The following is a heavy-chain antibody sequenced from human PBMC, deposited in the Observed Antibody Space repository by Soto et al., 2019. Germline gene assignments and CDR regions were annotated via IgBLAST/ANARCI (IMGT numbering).Heavy chain of an antibody. CDR3: ARNYGSGYYFDY. CDR2: IYYTGST. D-gene: IGHD3-10*01. CDR1: GGSTSGYY. V-gene: IGHV4-59*01. J-gene: IGHJ4*02. Sequence: SETLSLTCTVSGGSTSGYYWSWIRQPPGKGLEWIGYIYYTGSTNYNPSLDSRITISVDMSKNQFSLKLSSVTAADTAVYYCARNYGSGYYFDYWGQGILVTVSS.